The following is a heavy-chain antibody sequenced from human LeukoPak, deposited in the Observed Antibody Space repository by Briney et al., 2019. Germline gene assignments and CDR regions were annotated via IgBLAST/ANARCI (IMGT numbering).Heavy chain of an antibody. J-gene: IGHJ4*02. CDR3: ARDRADVVVTAIQDY. Sequence: ASVKVSCKASGYTFSRYYIHWVRQAPGQGLEWMGIINPRDGSITYAQKFKGRVTITRDTSTSTVYMDLSSLRSDDTAVYYCARDRADVVVTAIQDYWGQGTLVTVSS. CDR1: GYTFSRYY. V-gene: IGHV1-46*01. D-gene: IGHD2-21*02. CDR2: INPRDGSI.